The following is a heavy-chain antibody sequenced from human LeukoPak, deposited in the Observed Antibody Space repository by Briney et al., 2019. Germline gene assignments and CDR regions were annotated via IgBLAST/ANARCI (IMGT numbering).Heavy chain of an antibody. J-gene: IGHJ3*02. V-gene: IGHV4-59*12. D-gene: IGHD3-10*01. CDR2: VHYSGTT. CDR3: ARDPKRSLDAFDI. CDR1: DGSITNYD. Sequence: SETLSLTCTVSDGSITNYDWSWVRQPPGKGLEFIGHVHYSGTTNYNPSLRSRVTISIDTSKKHFFLKLKSVTAADTAVYYCARDPKRSLDAFDIWGLGTMVTVSS.